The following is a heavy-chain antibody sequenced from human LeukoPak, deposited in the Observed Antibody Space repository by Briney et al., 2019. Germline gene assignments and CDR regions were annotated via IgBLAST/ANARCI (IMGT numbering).Heavy chain of an antibody. V-gene: IGHV4-38-2*02. J-gene: IGHJ5*02. Sequence: PSETLSLTCAVSGYSISSGYYWGWIRQPPGKGLEWIGSIYHSGSTYYNPSLKSRVTISVDTSKNQFSLKLSSVTAADTAVYYCARDRGLFYDILTGYLNWFDPWGQGTLVTVSS. CDR1: GYSISSGYY. CDR2: IYHSGST. CDR3: ARDRGLFYDILTGYLNWFDP. D-gene: IGHD3-9*01.